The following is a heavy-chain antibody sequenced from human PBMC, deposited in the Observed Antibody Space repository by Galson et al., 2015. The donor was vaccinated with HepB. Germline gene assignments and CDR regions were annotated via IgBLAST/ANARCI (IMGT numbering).Heavy chain of an antibody. CDR2: ISYDGSNK. Sequence: SLRLSCAASGFTFSSYAMHWVRQAPGKGLEWVAVISYDGSNKYYADSVKGRFTISRDNSKNTLYLQMNSLRAEDTAVYYCARAGEYQLLLGIWGKGTTVTVSS. CDR1: GFTFSSYA. V-gene: IGHV3-30-3*01. CDR3: ARAGEYQLLLGI. D-gene: IGHD2-2*01. J-gene: IGHJ6*04.